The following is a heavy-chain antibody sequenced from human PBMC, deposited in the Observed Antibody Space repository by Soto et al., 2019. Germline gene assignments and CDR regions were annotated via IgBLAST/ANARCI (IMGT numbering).Heavy chain of an antibody. CDR3: AREVYDSTGHPYYYCGMDV. CDR2: IYYSGST. CDR1: GGSISSGGYY. Sequence: QVQLQESGPGLVKPSQTLSLTCTVSGGSISSGGYYWNWIRQHPGKGLECIGYIYYSGSTYYNPTLQSRVTVSGDASKNQFSLKRSSVAAADTAVYYCAREVYDSTGHPYYYCGMDVWGQGTTVPVSS. J-gene: IGHJ6*02. D-gene: IGHD3-22*01. V-gene: IGHV4-31*03.